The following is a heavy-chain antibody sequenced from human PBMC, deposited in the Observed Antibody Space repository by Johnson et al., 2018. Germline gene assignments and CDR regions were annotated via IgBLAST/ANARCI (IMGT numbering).Heavy chain of an antibody. CDR2: IWFDGSDK. CDR1: GFTFSNYG. J-gene: IGHJ6*03. CDR3: ARGPYYYYMDV. Sequence: VQLVESGGGVVQPGRSLRLSCAASGFTFSNYGMHWVRQAPGKGLEWVAVIWFDGSDKYYADSLKGRFTISRDNAKNSLYLQMNSLRAEDTAVYYCARGPYYYYMDVWGKGTTVTVSS. V-gene: IGHV3-33*01.